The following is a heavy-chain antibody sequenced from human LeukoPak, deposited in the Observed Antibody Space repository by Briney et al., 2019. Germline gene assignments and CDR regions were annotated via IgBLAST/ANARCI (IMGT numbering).Heavy chain of an antibody. CDR1: GGSISSRSYF. CDR2: IYYKGNT. Sequence: SETLSLTCTVSGGSISSRSYFWGWIRQPPGKGLEWIGSIYYKGNTYFNPSLKSRVTISEDTSKNQFSLKLNSVTAADTAVYYCARDASDSGYDYLDYWGQGTLVTVSS. J-gene: IGHJ4*02. CDR3: ARDASDSGYDYLDY. D-gene: IGHD5-12*01. V-gene: IGHV4-39*07.